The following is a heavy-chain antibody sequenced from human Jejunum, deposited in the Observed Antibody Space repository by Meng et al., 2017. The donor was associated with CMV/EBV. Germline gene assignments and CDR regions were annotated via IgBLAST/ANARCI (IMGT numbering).Heavy chain of an antibody. CDR2: IYRGGTA. J-gene: IGHJ6*02. D-gene: IGHD2-2*01. CDR3: ARQTVVAGSYYGMDV. CDR1: GFPVGSHS. V-gene: IGHV3-66*02. Sequence: SGFPVGSHSLSWVRQAPGKGLEWVSIIYRGGTAYYADSVKGRFTISRDNSKNALSLQMGSLRAEDTAVYYCARQTVVAGSYYGMDVWGQGTTVTVSS.